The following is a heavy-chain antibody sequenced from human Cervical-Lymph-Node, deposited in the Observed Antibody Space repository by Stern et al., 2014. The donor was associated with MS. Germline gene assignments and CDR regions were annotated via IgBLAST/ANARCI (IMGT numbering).Heavy chain of an antibody. J-gene: IGHJ4*02. V-gene: IGHV3-23*04. D-gene: IGHD1-1*01. CDR3: GKDLHYWSADS. CDR2: SGTDGGT. CDR1: GFTFSNFA. Sequence: LVESGGGLVQPGGSLRLSCVGSGFTFSNFAMTWIRQAQGKGLEWVSGSGTDGGTHYAESVEGRFSISRDNSKNTLYLQMEGLRAEDTAVYYCGKDLHYWSADSWGQGTLVTVSS.